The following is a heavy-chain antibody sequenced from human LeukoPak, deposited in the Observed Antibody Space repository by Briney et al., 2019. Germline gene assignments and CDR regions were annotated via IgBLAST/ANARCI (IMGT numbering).Heavy chain of an antibody. CDR3: ARHYDFWSGYYLDY. Sequence: GGSLRLSCAASGFTFSSYAMHWVRQAPGKGLDYVSAISSNGGSTYYANSVKGRFTISRDNSKNTLYLQMGSLRAEDMAVYYCARHYDFWSGYYLDYWGQGTLVTVSS. J-gene: IGHJ4*02. CDR2: ISSNGGST. D-gene: IGHD3-3*01. CDR1: GFTFSSYA. V-gene: IGHV3-64*01.